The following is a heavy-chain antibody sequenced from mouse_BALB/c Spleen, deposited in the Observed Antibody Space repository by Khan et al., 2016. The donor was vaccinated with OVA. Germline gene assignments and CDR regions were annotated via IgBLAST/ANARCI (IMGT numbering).Heavy chain of an antibody. J-gene: IGHJ3*01. CDR2: INPNNGYT. Sequence: VQLQESGAELARPGASVKMSCKTSGYTFSSYTIHWIKLRPGQGLEWIGYINPNNGYTNYNQKFKDKATLTADKSSTTVYMQLSSLTSDDSAMYSCVRDGAYYRNGGWFACWGQGTLVTVSA. CDR1: GYTFSSYT. V-gene: IGHV1-4*01. D-gene: IGHD2-14*01. CDR3: VRDGAYYRNGGWFAC.